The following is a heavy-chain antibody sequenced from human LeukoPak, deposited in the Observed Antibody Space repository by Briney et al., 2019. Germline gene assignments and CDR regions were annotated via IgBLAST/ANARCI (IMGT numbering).Heavy chain of an antibody. CDR3: ARDQRGFSYSKYYFDY. V-gene: IGHV3-33*01. D-gene: IGHD5-18*01. Sequence: GGSLRLSCAASGFSFSSYGMHWVRQAPGKGLEWGAVIWYDGTNKYYADSVKGRFTISRDNSKNTLYLQMNSLRAEDTAVYYCARDQRGFSYSKYYFDYWGQGTLVTVSS. CDR1: GFSFSSYG. CDR2: IWYDGTNK. J-gene: IGHJ4*02.